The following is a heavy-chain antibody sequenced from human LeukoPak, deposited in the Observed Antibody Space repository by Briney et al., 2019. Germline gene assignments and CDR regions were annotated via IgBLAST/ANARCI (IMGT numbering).Heavy chain of an antibody. CDR1: GFTFSSYG. D-gene: IGHD2-2*01. V-gene: IGHV3-30*18. CDR3: AKDLGYCSSTSCYGPDAFDI. CDR2: ISYDGSNK. J-gene: IGHJ3*02. Sequence: PGRSLRLSCAASGFTFSSYGMHWVRQAPGKGLEWVAVISYDGSNKYYADSVKGRFTISRDNSKNTLYLQMNSLRAEDTAVYYCAKDLGYCSSTSCYGPDAFDIWGQGTMVAVSS.